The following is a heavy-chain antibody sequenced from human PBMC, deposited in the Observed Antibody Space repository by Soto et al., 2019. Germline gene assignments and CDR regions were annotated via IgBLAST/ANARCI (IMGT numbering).Heavy chain of an antibody. CDR3: AAEPLAIFQGYLDY. D-gene: IGHD3-3*01. Sequence: ESGGGLVQPGGSRRLSCAASGFTFSSYAMSWVRQAPGKGLEWVSAISGSGGSTYYADSVKGRFTISRDNSKNTLYLQMNSLRAEDTAVYYCAAEPLAIFQGYLDYRGQGTLVTVSS. V-gene: IGHV3-23*01. CDR1: GFTFSSYA. CDR2: ISGSGGST. J-gene: IGHJ4*02.